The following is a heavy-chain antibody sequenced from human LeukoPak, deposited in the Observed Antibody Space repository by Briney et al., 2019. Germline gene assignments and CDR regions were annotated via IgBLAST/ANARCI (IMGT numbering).Heavy chain of an antibody. Sequence: SETLSLTCAVYGGSFSGYYWSWIRQPPGKGLERIGEINHSGSTNYNPSLKSRVTISVDTSKNQFSLKLSSVTAADTAVYYCARLWVTMVRGGSDYWGQGILVTVSS. J-gene: IGHJ4*02. V-gene: IGHV4-34*01. CDR3: ARLWVTMVRGGSDY. CDR1: GGSFSGYY. CDR2: INHSGST. D-gene: IGHD3-10*01.